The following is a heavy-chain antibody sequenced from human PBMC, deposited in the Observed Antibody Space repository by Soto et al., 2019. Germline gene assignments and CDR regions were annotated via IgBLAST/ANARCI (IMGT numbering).Heavy chain of an antibody. CDR1: GGSISSYY. CDR3: ARGPTVVYYHYGMDV. J-gene: IGHJ6*02. CDR2: IYYSGST. V-gene: IGHV4-59*01. D-gene: IGHD4-17*01. Sequence: SETLSLTCTVSGGSISSYYWSWIRQPPGKELEWIGYIYYSGSTNYNPSLKSRVTISVDTSKSQFSLKLSSVTAADTAVYYCARGPTVVYYHYGMDVWGQGITVTVSS.